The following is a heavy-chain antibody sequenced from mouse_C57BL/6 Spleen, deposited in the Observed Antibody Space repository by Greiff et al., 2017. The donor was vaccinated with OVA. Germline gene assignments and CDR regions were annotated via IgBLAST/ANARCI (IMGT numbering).Heavy chain of an antibody. D-gene: IGHD1-1*01. CDR3: ARNRDTTVVATSYFDD. V-gene: IGHV2-2*01. CDR2: IWSGGST. J-gene: IGHJ2*01. CDR1: GFSLTSYG. Sequence: VQLQQSGPGLVQPSQSLSITCTVSGFSLTSYGVHWVRQSPGKGLEWLGVIWSGGSTDYNAAFISRLSISKDNSKSQVFFKMNSLQADDTAIYYCARNRDTTVVATSYFDDWGQGTTLTVSS.